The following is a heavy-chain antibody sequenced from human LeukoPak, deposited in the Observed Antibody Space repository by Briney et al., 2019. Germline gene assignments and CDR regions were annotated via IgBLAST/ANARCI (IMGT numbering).Heavy chain of an antibody. CDR3: ARFGYYGSGSYWGLHAFDI. CDR1: GYTFTSYG. D-gene: IGHD3-10*01. J-gene: IGHJ3*02. CDR2: ISGYNGNT. V-gene: IGHV1-18*01. Sequence: ASVKVSCKASGYTFTSYGIIWVRQAPGQGLEWMGWISGYNGNTNYEQKLQGRVTMTTDTSTSTAYMELRSLRSDDTAVYYCARFGYYGSGSYWGLHAFDIWGQGTMVTVSS.